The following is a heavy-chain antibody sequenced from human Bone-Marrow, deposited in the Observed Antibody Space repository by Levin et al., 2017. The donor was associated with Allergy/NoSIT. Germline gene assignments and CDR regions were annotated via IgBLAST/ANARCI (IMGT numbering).Heavy chain of an antibody. CDR1: GYSFTSYW. CDR2: IDPSDSYT. J-gene: IGHJ1*01. CDR3: ARSVCSGGSCYSGVGYFQH. V-gene: IGHV5-10-1*01. Sequence: GESLKISCKGSGYSFTSYWISWVRQMPGKGLEWMGRIDPSDSYTNYSPSFQGHVTISADKSISTAYLQWSSLKASDTAMYYCARSVCSGGSCYSGVGYFQHWGQGTLVTVSS. D-gene: IGHD2-15*01.